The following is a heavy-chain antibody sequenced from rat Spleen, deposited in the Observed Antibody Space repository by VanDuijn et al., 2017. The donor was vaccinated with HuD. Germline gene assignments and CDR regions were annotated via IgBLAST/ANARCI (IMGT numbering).Heavy chain of an antibody. Sequence: EVQVVESGGGLVQPGRSMKLSCAASGLSFSNYDMAWVRQAPTKGLEWVASITNTGGSTYYPDSVKGRFTISRDNAENTVYLQMNSLRSEDTATYYCATGHYWGQGVMVTV. CDR2: ITNTGGST. CDR3: ATGHY. J-gene: IGHJ2*01. V-gene: IGHV5-25*01. CDR1: GLSFSNYD.